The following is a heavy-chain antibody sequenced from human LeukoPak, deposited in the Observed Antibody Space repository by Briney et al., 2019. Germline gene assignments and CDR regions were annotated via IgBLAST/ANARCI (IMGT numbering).Heavy chain of an antibody. D-gene: IGHD6-19*01. Sequence: PSETLSLTCTVSGGSISSYFWSWIRQPAGKGLEWIGRIYTSGITNYNPSLKSRVTMSVDTSKNQFSLRLTPVTAADTAVYYCSRAVEPNGRSLDSWGQGTLVTVSS. J-gene: IGHJ4*02. CDR1: GGSISSYF. CDR3: SRAVEPNGRSLDS. V-gene: IGHV4-4*07. CDR2: IYTSGIT.